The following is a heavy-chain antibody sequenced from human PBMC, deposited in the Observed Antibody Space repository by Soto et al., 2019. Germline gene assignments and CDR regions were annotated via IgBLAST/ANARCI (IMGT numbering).Heavy chain of an antibody. CDR2: IVVGSGNT. CDR1: GFTFTDSA. CDR3: AAGRTGGSYYGMDV. V-gene: IGHV1-58*01. Sequence: QMQLVQSGPEVKKPGTSVQVSCKVSGFTFTDSAVQWVRQARGQGLEWIGWIVVGSGNTNYAQKVQERVTITRDMSTSTAYMELSSLRSEDTAVYYCAAGRTGGSYYGMDVWGQGTTVTVSS. D-gene: IGHD2-2*01. J-gene: IGHJ6*02.